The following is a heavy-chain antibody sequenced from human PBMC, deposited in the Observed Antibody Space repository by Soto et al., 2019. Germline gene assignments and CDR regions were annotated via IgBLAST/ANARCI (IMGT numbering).Heavy chain of an antibody. V-gene: IGHV4-30-2*01. CDR1: GGSISSGGYS. CDR3: ARRYGDDFDY. Sequence: SETLSLTCAVSGGSISSGGYSWSWIRQPPGKGLEWIGYMYHSGSTYYNPSLKSRVTISIDRSKNQFSLKLSSVTAADTAVYYCARRYGDDFDYWGQGTLVTVSS. D-gene: IGHD4-17*01. CDR2: MYHSGST. J-gene: IGHJ4*02.